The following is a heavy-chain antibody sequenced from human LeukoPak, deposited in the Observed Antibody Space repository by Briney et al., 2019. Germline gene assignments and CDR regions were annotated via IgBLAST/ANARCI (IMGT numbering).Heavy chain of an antibody. J-gene: IGHJ4*02. CDR1: GFTFSSYG. CDR2: ISYDGSNK. CDR3: AKEGMYYDFWSGQTTEYYFDY. V-gene: IGHV3-30*18. D-gene: IGHD3-3*01. Sequence: PGGSLRLSCAASGFTFSSYGMHWVRQAPGKGLEWWAVISYDGSNKYYADSVKGRFTISRDNSKNTLYLQMNSLRAEDTAVYHCAKEGMYYDFWSGQTTEYYFDYWGQGTLVTVSS.